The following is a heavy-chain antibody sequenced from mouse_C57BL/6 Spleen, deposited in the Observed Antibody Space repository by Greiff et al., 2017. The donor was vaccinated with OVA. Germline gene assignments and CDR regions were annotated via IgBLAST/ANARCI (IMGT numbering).Heavy chain of an antibody. V-gene: IGHV1-61*01. CDR3: ARRGHYYGSSYGWYFDV. D-gene: IGHD1-1*01. CDR1: GYTFTSYW. Sequence: QVQLQQPGAELVRPGSSVKLSCKASGYTFTSYWMDWVKQRPGQGLEWIGNIYPSDSETHYNQKFKDKATLTVDKSSSTAYMQLSSLTSEDSAVYYCARRGHYYGSSYGWYFDVWGTGTTVTVSS. J-gene: IGHJ1*03. CDR2: IYPSDSET.